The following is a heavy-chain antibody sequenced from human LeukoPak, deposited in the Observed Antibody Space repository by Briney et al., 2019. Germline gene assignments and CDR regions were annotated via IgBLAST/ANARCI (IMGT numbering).Heavy chain of an antibody. Sequence: GGSLRLSCVASGFTFRSYAMSWVRQAPGKGLEWGSAISGSGGSTYYADSVKGRFTISRDNSQNTLYLQMNSLRAEDTAVYYCAKCPTRAFDIWGQGTMVTVS. CDR3: AKCPTRAFDI. CDR2: ISGSGGST. J-gene: IGHJ3*02. CDR1: GFTFRSYA. V-gene: IGHV3-23*01.